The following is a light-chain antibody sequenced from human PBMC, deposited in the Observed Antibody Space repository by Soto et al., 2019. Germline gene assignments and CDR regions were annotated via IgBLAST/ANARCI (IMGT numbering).Light chain of an antibody. Sequence: QPALTQPAPVSGSPGQSITISCNGASSDLECYNYVSWYQQPPGQAPSLIIYEVSDRHSAVSNRCSVSKSGNTASLTISGLQPEGDADYYCTSYTIRGTYVFGTGTKVTVL. CDR1: SSDLECYNY. CDR2: EVS. V-gene: IGLV2-14*01. CDR3: TSYTIRGTYV. J-gene: IGLJ1*01.